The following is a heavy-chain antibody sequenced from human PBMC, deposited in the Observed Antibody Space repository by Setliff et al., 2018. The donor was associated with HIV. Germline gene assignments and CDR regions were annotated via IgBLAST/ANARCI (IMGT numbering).Heavy chain of an antibody. Sequence: GGSLRLSCAASGFAFSTYAMSWVRQAPGKGLEWVSAISDSGGGTYYADSVKGRFTVSRDNSKYTLYLQMNSLRVEDTAVYYCARDSRADILTGYYRGCFDPWGQGTLVTVSS. CDR3: ARDSRADILTGYYRGCFDP. J-gene: IGHJ5*02. D-gene: IGHD3-9*01. CDR2: ISDSGGGT. V-gene: IGHV3-23*01. CDR1: GFAFSTYA.